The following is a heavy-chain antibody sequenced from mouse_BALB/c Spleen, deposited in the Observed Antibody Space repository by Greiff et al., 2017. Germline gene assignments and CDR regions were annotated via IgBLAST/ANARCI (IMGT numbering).Heavy chain of an antibody. J-gene: IGHJ2*01. D-gene: IGHD1-2*01. CDR1: GFTFSSYA. Sequence: EVKLVVSGGGLVKPGGSLKLSCAASGFTFSSYAMSWVRQSPEKSLEWVAEISSGGSYTYYPDAVTGRFTISRDNAKNTLYLEMSSLRSEDTAMYYCARRYYGCYCFDYWGQGTTLTVSA. CDR3: ARRYYGCYCFDY. CDR2: ISSGGSYT. V-gene: IGHV5-9-4*01.